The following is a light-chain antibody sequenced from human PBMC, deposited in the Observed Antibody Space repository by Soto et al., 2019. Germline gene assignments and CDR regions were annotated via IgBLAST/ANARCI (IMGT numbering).Light chain of an antibody. CDR2: DAS. Sequence: DIQMTQSPSTLSASVGDRVTITCRASQSISSWLAWYQQKPGKAPKLLIYDASSLESGVPSRFSGSGSGTEFTLTISSLEPEDFAVYYCQQYESSPDFGQGTRLEIK. J-gene: IGKJ5*01. CDR3: QQYESSPD. CDR1: QSISSW. V-gene: IGKV1-5*01.